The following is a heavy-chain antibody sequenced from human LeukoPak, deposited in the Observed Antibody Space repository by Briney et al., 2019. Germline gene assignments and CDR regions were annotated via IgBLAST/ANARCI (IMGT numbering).Heavy chain of an antibody. V-gene: IGHV1-69*01. CDR1: GGTFSSYA. D-gene: IGHD6-13*01. CDR2: IIPIFGTA. CDR3: ARGVAAGQYYFDY. J-gene: IGHJ4*02. Sequence: SVKVSCKASGGTFSSYAISWVRQAPGQGLEWMGGIIPIFGTANYAQKFQGRVTITADESTSTAYMELSSLRSEDTAVYYCARGVAAGQYYFDYWGQGTRVTVSS.